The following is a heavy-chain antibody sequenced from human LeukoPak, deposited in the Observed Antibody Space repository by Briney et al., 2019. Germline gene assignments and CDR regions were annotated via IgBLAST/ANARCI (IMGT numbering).Heavy chain of an antibody. V-gene: IGHV7-4-1*04. Sequence: ASVKVSCKASGYTFTSYAMNWVRQAPGQGLEWMGWINTNTGNPTYAQGFTGQFVFSLDTSVSMAYLQISSLQAEDTAVYYCARDGGTTTFRYYYYYGMDVWGQGTTVTVSS. CDR2: INTNTGNP. CDR1: GYTFTSYA. J-gene: IGHJ6*02. CDR3: ARDGGTTTFRYYYYYGMDV. D-gene: IGHD3-16*01.